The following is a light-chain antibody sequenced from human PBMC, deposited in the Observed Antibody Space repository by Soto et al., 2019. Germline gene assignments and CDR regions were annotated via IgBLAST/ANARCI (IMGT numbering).Light chain of an antibody. CDR1: QSVSTN. V-gene: IGKV3D-15*01. J-gene: IGKJ4*01. Sequence: ENVLTQSPGTLSLSPGERATLSCRASQSVSTNYLAWYQQRPGQAPRLLIYDIFTRATGVQTRISGSGSGTEFTLTISSLQSEDFAVYYCQQYNSWPLTFGGGTKVEIK. CDR3: QQYNSWPLT. CDR2: DIF.